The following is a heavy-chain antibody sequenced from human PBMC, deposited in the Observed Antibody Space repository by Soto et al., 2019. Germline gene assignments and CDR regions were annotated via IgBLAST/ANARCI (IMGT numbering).Heavy chain of an antibody. J-gene: IGHJ4*02. V-gene: IGHV3-21*01. CDR3: ARGKLDSSSSNDY. CDR2: ISSSSSYI. Sequence: GGSLRLSCAASGFTFSSYSMNWVRQAPGKGLEWVSSISSSSSYIYYADSVKGRFTISRDNAKNSLYLQMNSLRAEDTAVYYCARGKLDSSSSNDYWGQGTRVTVSS. D-gene: IGHD6-6*01. CDR1: GFTFSSYS.